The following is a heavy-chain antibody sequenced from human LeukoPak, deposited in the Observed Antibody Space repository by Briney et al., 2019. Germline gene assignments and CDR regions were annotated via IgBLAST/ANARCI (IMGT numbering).Heavy chain of an antibody. V-gene: IGHV4-61*01. CDR1: GGSVSSGSYY. D-gene: IGHD4-17*01. J-gene: IGHJ4*02. Sequence: SETLSLTCTVSGGSVSSGSYYWSWIRQPPGKGLEWIGYIYYSGNTNYNPSLKSRVTISVDTSKNQFSLKLSSVTAADTAVYYCARVRSTVTTSYFDYWGQGTLVTVSS. CDR3: ARVRSTVTTSYFDY. CDR2: IYYSGNT.